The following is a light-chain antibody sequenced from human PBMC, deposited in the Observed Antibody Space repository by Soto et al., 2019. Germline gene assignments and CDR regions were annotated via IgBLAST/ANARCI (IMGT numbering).Light chain of an antibody. J-gene: IGKJ3*01. V-gene: IGKV1-39*01. CDR3: QQSYSTLAFT. CDR1: QSISRY. Sequence: DIQMTQSPSSLSASVGDRVTITCRASQSISRYLNWYQQKPGKAPKLLIYSASSLQSGVPSRFSGSGSGTDFTLTLSSLQPEDFATYYCQQSYSTLAFTFGPGTTVDIK. CDR2: SAS.